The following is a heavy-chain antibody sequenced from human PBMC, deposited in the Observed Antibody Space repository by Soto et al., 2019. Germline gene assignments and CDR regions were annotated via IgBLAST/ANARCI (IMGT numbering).Heavy chain of an antibody. CDR1: GFSSSVYS. D-gene: IGHD2-2*02. J-gene: IGHJ5*02. Sequence: GGSLRLSCAASGFSSSVYSLNWVRQAPGKELEWVASISSRSNYIYYADSVKGCFTISRDNAKNSLLLQMNYVRVEDTAVYYCARGSQVGYCSSTSCYNYDLWGQGTLVTVSS. CDR3: ARGSQVGYCSSTSCYNYDL. V-gene: IGHV3-21*01. CDR2: ISSRSNYI.